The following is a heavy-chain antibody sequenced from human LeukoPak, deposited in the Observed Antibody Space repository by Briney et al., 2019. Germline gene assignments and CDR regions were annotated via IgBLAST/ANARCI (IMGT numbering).Heavy chain of an antibody. CDR3: ARQRSSEFDY. D-gene: IGHD6-25*01. V-gene: IGHV4-39*01. J-gene: IGHJ4*02. CDR1: GGSISSGGSY. Sequence: SETLSLTCTVSGGSISSGGSYWGWIRQPPGKGLEWIGSIYYSGSTWYNPSLKSRVTISVDTSKNQFSLKLSSVTAADTAMYYCARQRSSEFDYWGQGTLVTVSS. CDR2: IYYSGST.